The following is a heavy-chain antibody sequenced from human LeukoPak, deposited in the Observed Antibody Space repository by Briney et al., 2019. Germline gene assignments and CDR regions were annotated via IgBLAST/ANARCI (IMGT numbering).Heavy chain of an antibody. V-gene: IGHV1-2*02. Sequence: ASVKVSCKASGYTVTDYYIHWVRQAPGQGLEWMGWINPNSGGTNYAQKFQGRVTMTRDTSISTVYMELISLTSDDTAVYYCASRSPDIWRGNAHGFDPWGQGTLVSVSS. J-gene: IGHJ5*02. D-gene: IGHD3-3*01. CDR3: ASRSPDIWRGNAHGFDP. CDR1: GYTVTDYY. CDR2: INPNSGGT.